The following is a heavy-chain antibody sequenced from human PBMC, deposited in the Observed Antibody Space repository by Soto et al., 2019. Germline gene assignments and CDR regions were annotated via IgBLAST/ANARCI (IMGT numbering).Heavy chain of an antibody. Sequence: GGSLRLSCSASGFIFSESTIYWVRQVPGKGLEAISAVSTSGRSTYYADSVKDRFTISRDNSKNTLFLQMGSLRPEDTAIYYCVKQAHGLDGVAFDYWGQETQVTVSS. CDR2: VSTSGRST. CDR3: VKQAHGLDGVAFDY. V-gene: IGHV3-64D*06. D-gene: IGHD2-15*01. J-gene: IGHJ4*02. CDR1: GFIFSEST.